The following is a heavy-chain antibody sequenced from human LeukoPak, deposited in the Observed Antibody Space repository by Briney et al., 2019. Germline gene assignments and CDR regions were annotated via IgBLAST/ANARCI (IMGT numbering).Heavy chain of an antibody. Sequence: ASVKASCKTSGYPFTTYEINWVRQAAGQGLEWMGWVHPDSGNTDYAQKFQGRVTMTRDTSISTAYMELSSLRSDDTAVYFCARGPRNDPWGQGTLVTVSS. V-gene: IGHV1-8*01. CDR3: ARGPRNDP. CDR1: GYPFTTYE. D-gene: IGHD1-14*01. CDR2: VHPDSGNT. J-gene: IGHJ5*02.